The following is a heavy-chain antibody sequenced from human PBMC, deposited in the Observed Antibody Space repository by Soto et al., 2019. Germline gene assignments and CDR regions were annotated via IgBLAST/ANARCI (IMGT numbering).Heavy chain of an antibody. CDR2: INAGNGNT. J-gene: IGHJ6*02. V-gene: IGHV1-3*01. D-gene: IGHD6-13*01. CDR1: GNTLTRYA. Sequence: GASVKGSLKASGNTLTRYAMHLGRPAPGQRLEWIGWINAGNGNTKYSQKFQGRVTITRDTSASTAYMELSSLRSEDTAVYYCARADIDSIAAAGRYYYYGMDVWGQGTTVTVSS. CDR3: ARADIDSIAAAGRYYYYGMDV.